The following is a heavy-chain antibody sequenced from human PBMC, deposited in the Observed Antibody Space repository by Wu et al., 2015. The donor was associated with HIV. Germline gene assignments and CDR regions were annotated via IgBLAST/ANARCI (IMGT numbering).Heavy chain of an antibody. D-gene: IGHD3-3*01. Sequence: QVQLVQSGAEVKKPGSSVKVSCKASGGTFSSYAISWVRQAPGQGLEWMGGIIPIFGTANYAQKFQGRVTITADESTSTAYMELSSLRSEDTAVYYCARGTLLEWLLNYYYMDVWGKGDHGHRLL. CDR2: IIPIFGTA. J-gene: IGHJ6*03. CDR3: ARGTLLEWLLNYYYMDV. V-gene: IGHV1-69*12. CDR1: GGTFSSYA.